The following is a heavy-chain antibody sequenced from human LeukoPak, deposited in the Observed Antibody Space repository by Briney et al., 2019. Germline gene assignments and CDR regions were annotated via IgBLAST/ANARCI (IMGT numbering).Heavy chain of an antibody. CDR1: GFTSSTYW. Sequence: PGGSLRLSCASSGFTSSTYWMSWVRQAPGKGLEWVANIKKDGSERNYVESVKGRFTISRDNAKNSLYLQMNSLRVEDTAVYYCAGGQCLGHCWGQGTLVTVSS. CDR3: AGGQCLGHC. CDR2: IKKDGSER. V-gene: IGHV3-7*03. J-gene: IGHJ4*02. D-gene: IGHD6-19*01.